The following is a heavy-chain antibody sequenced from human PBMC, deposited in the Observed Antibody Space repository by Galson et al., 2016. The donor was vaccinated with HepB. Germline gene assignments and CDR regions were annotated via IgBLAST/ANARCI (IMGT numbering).Heavy chain of an antibody. CDR2: IKRETDGGTR. D-gene: IGHD3-3*01. V-gene: IGHV3-15*01. CDR3: STVAYYFWSGFSGVYFRH. Sequence: GFTFSNARMPWVRLAPGTGLEWVGRIKRETDGGTRDYDAPVKGSFTISTDDSRSMLYLQTRDLQPEDTAVYYGSTVAYYFWSGFSGVYFRHCGQGTLVIVSS. J-gene: IGHJ1*01. CDR1: GFTFSNAR.